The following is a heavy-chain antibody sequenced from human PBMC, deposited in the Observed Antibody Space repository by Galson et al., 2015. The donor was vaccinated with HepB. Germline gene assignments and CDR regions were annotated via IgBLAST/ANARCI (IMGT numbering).Heavy chain of an antibody. CDR1: GFTFSDYY. J-gene: IGHJ2*01. V-gene: IGHV3-11*01. D-gene: IGHD4-17*01. CDR2: ISSSGSTI. CDR3: ARDNLGYGDYVRYIDL. Sequence: SLRLSCAASGFTFSDYYMSWIRQAPGKGLEWVSYISSSGSTIYYADSVRGRFTISRDNAKNSLYLQMNSLRAEDTAVYYCARDNLGYGDYVRYIDLWGRGTLVTVSS.